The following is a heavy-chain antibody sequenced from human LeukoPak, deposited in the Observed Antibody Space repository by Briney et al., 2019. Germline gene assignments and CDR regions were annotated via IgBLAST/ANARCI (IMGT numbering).Heavy chain of an antibody. J-gene: IGHJ4*02. CDR1: GFTFSSYA. CDR2: IKQDGSEK. D-gene: IGHD3-3*01. Sequence: GGSLRLSCAASGFTFSSYAMSWVRQAPGKGLEWVANIKQDGSEKHYVESVEGRFAVSRDNAKNSLYLQMNSLRDDDSAAYFCARVYLERLTAGYFDHWGQGTQVTVSP. CDR3: ARVYLERLTAGYFDH. V-gene: IGHV3-7*04.